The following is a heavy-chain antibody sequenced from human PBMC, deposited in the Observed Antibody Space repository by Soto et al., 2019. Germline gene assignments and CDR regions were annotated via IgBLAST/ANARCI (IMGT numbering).Heavy chain of an antibody. CDR2: IYWDDDK. J-gene: IGHJ4*02. V-gene: IGHV2-5*02. Sequence: QITLKESGPTLVKPTQTLTLTCTFSGFSLSSSGLGVGWFRQPPGKALEWLALIYWDDDKRYSPSLKDRLTVTKDTSKNQVVLVMTNMDPVYTSTYDCAQSGLWAAATFDFWGQGTQVTVSS. D-gene: IGHD1-26*01. CDR1: GFSLSSSGLG. CDR3: AQSGLWAAATFDF.